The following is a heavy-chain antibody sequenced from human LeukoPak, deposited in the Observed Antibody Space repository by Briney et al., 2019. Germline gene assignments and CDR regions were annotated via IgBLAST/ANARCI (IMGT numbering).Heavy chain of an antibody. D-gene: IGHD2-21*01. CDR2: INHSGST. J-gene: IGHJ5*02. CDR3: ARVLLPDWFDP. CDR1: GGSFSGYY. Sequence: SETLSLTCAVYGGSFSGYYWSWIRQPPGKGLEWIGEINHSGSTNYNPSLKSRVTISVDTSKNQFSLKLSSVTAADTAVYYCARVLLPDWFDPWGQGTLVTVSS. V-gene: IGHV4-34*01.